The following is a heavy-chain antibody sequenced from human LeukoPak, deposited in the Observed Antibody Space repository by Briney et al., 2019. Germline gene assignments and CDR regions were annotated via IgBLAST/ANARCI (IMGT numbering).Heavy chain of an antibody. V-gene: IGHV4-30-4*01. CDR1: GGSISSGDYY. Sequence: PSETLSLTRTVSGGSISSGDYYWSWIRQPPGKGLEWIGYIYYSGSTYYNPSLKSRVTISVDTSKNQFSLKLSSVTAADTAVYYCATGEYGAQHFDYWGQGTLVTVSS. J-gene: IGHJ4*02. CDR3: ATGEYGAQHFDY. D-gene: IGHD4-17*01. CDR2: IYYSGST.